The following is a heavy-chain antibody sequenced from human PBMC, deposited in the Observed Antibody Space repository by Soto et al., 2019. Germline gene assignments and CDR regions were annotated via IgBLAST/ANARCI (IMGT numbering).Heavy chain of an antibody. CDR1: GDAFSSFA. J-gene: IGHJ4*02. V-gene: IGHV1-69*06. CDR3: AREFHTVSYFDY. D-gene: IGHD4-17*01. Sequence: SVNLSCKASGDAFSSFAITWVRLAPGQGLEWMGGIIPFAGTTHYAQKFGGRVTVTADKSTNTAYMELSSLRSEDTAVYYCAREFHTVSYFDYWGQGTLVTVSS. CDR2: IIPFAGTT.